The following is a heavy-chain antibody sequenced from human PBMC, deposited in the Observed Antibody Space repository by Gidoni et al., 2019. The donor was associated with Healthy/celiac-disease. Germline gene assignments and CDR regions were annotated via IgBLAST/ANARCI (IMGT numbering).Heavy chain of an antibody. J-gene: IGHJ6*02. CDR1: GGSISSSNW. CDR3: ASYRKGLYSNSFSYYYGMDV. D-gene: IGHD4-4*01. CDR2: IYHSGST. Sequence: LVQPSGTLSLTCAVSGGSISSSNWWSWVRQPPGKGLEWIGEIYHSGSTNYNPSLKSRVTISVDKTKNQFSLKLSSVTAADTAVYYCASYRKGLYSNSFSYYYGMDVWGQGTTVTVSS. V-gene: IGHV4-4*02.